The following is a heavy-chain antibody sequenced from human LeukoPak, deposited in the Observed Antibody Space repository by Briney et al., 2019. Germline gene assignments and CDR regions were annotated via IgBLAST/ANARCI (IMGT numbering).Heavy chain of an antibody. D-gene: IGHD3-22*01. CDR3: ANSWYYLDSSGLPKSDAFDR. Sequence: SETLSLTCAVSGGSISSGAYCGLVRPPPGRGLEWIGIIYHSGTTYYNPSLKSRVTISIDTSKNQFSLKLSSVTAADTAVYYCANSWYYLDSSGLPKSDAFDRWGQGTLVTVSS. CDR1: GGSISSGAY. V-gene: IGHV4-38-2*01. CDR2: IYHSGTT. J-gene: IGHJ3*01.